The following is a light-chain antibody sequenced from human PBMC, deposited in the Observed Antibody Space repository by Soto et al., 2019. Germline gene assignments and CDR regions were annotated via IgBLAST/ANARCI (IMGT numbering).Light chain of an antibody. J-gene: IGKJ1*01. CDR1: QTISNW. Sequence: DIQMTQSPSTLSASIGDRVTITCRASQTISNWLAWYQQKPGKAPKVLIHDASRLESGVPSRFSGSGSGTEFTLTIHNLQPDDFAIYYCRQYDSESTFGQGTQVEIK. CDR2: DAS. CDR3: RQYDSEST. V-gene: IGKV1-5*01.